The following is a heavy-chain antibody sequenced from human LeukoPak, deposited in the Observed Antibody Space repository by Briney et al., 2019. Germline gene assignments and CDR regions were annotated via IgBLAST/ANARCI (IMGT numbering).Heavy chain of an antibody. CDR1: GGSISSYY. J-gene: IGHJ4*02. Sequence: PLETLSLTCTVSGGSISSYYWSWIRQPPGKGLEWIGYIYYSGSTNYNPSLKSRVTISVDTSKNQFSLKLSSVTAADTAVYYCARGPNGALSIAAAGIDYWGQGTLVTVSS. V-gene: IGHV4-59*01. CDR2: IYYSGST. CDR3: ARGPNGALSIAAAGIDY. D-gene: IGHD6-13*01.